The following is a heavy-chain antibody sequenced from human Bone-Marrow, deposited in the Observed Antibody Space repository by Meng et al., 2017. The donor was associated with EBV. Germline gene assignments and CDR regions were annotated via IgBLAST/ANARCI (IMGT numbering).Heavy chain of an antibody. D-gene: IGHD2-15*01. J-gene: IGHJ5*02. CDR3: AERYSTMWGKWFDP. Sequence: QVRLQESGPGLVKPSGXLYPTCTVSGGSVSSTTWWNWVRQPPGKGLEWIGEIHHRGDTNYNPSLKSRVAISIDKSKNQFSLKLNSVTAADTAVYYCAERYSTMWGKWFDPWGQGTLGTVSS. CDR1: GGSVSSTTW. CDR2: IHHRGDT. V-gene: IGHV4-4*02.